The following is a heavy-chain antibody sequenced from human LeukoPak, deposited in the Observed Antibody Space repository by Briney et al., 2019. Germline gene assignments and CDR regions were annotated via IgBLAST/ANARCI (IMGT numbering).Heavy chain of an antibody. CDR1: GYTFTSYG. CDR2: ISAYNGNT. Sequence: ASVKVSCKASGYTFTSYGISWVRQAPGQGLEWMVWISAYNGNTNYAQKLQGRVTMTTDTSTSTAYMELRSLRSDDTAVYYCAREGYYDSSGYSTAEYFQHWGQGTLVTVSS. J-gene: IGHJ1*01. CDR3: AREGYYDSSGYSTAEYFQH. D-gene: IGHD3-22*01. V-gene: IGHV1-18*01.